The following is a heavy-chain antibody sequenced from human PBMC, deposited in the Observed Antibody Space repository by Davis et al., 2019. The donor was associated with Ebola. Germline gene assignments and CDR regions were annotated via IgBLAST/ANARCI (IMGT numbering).Heavy chain of an antibody. V-gene: IGHV1-3*01. CDR1: GYTFTSYV. CDR3: ARGPAGDVVVTVPFDH. J-gene: IGHJ4*02. Sequence: ASVKVSCKASGYTFTSYVLHWVRPAPGQGLEWVGWINPYTGDTKYSQKFQGRVTVTRDTSTTTVYMELRSLRSDDTALYYCARGPAGDVVVTVPFDHWGQGTLVTVSS. CDR2: INPYTGDT. D-gene: IGHD2-21*02.